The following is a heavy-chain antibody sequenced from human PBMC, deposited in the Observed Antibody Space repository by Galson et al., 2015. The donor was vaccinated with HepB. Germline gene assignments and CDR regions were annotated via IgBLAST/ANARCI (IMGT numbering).Heavy chain of an antibody. J-gene: IGHJ4*02. Sequence: SLRLSCAASGFTFSSYGMHWVRQAPGKGLEWVAVISYDGSNKYYADSVKGRFTISRDNSKNTLYLQMNSLRAEDTAVYYCANGRQTMVRGVIIGAGFDYWGQGTLVTVSS. D-gene: IGHD3-10*01. CDR3: ANGRQTMVRGVIIGAGFDY. V-gene: IGHV3-30*18. CDR2: ISYDGSNK. CDR1: GFTFSSYG.